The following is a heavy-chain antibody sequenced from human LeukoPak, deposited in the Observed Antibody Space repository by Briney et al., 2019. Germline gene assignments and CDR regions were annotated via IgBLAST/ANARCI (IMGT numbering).Heavy chain of an antibody. Sequence: SETLSLTCTVSGGSISSGNYYRSWIRQPAGKGLEWIGRIYTGGSTNYNPSLKSRVTISVDTSKNQFSLRLSSVTAADTAVYYCARDLLSFNYASGSYLRAFDIWGQGTMVTVSS. CDR3: ARDLLSFNYASGSYLRAFDI. D-gene: IGHD3-10*01. CDR1: GGSISSGNYY. V-gene: IGHV4-61*02. J-gene: IGHJ3*02. CDR2: IYTGGST.